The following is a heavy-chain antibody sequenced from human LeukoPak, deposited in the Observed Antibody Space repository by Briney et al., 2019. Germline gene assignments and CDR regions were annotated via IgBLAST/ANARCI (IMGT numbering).Heavy chain of an antibody. J-gene: IGHJ6*02. CDR3: AKDDYFDSSGYVYGMDV. CDR2: ISGSGSST. D-gene: IGHD3-22*01. V-gene: IGHV3-23*01. CDR1: GFTLSNAW. Sequence: PGGSLRLSCAASGFTLSNAWMSWVRQAPGKGLEWVSAISGSGSSTYYADSVKGRFTISRDNSKNTLYLQMNSLRAEDTAVYYCAKDDYFDSSGYVYGMDVWGQGTTVTVSS.